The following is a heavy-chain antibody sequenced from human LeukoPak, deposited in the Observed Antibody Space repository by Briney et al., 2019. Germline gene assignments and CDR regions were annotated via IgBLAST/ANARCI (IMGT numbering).Heavy chain of an antibody. CDR2: ISGGSTYT. D-gene: IGHD3-3*01. Sequence: GGSLRLSCAGSGFTFKDYYLNWIRQAPGKGLGWVSYISGGSTYTNYANSVKGRFTISRDNARNSLFLQMNSLTAEDTAIYYCARSPISAVIGMDVWGQGTAVTVSS. CDR1: GFTFKDYY. J-gene: IGHJ6*02. V-gene: IGHV3-11*06. CDR3: ARSPISAVIGMDV.